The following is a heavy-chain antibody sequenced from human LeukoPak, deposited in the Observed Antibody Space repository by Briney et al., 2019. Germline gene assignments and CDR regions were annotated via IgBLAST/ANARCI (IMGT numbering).Heavy chain of an antibody. V-gene: IGHV3-48*03. D-gene: IGHD6-19*01. CDR1: GFTFSSYE. J-gene: IGHJ4*02. CDR3: ARGRYSSGWGFDY. CDR2: ISSSGSTI. Sequence: GGSLRLSCAASGFTFSSYEMNWVRRAPGKGLEWVSYISSSGSTIYYADSVKGRFTISRDNAKNSLYLQMNGLRAEDTAVYYCARGRYSSGWGFDYWGQGTLVTVSS.